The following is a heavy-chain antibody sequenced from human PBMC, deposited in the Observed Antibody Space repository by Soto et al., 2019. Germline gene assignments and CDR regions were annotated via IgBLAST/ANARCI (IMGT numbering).Heavy chain of an antibody. D-gene: IGHD6-25*01. J-gene: IGHJ6*02. CDR1: GFIFSTYT. CDR2: ISSSSNDI. V-gene: IGHV3-21*01. Sequence: EVQLVDSGGGLVKPGGSLRLSCAASGFIFSTYTMIWVRQAPGKGLEWVSDISSSSNDIHDADSMKGRFTISRDNAKNSLYLLMNSLRADDTAVYYCARGRDGYNSGMDVWGQGTTVTVSS. CDR3: ARGRDGYNSGMDV.